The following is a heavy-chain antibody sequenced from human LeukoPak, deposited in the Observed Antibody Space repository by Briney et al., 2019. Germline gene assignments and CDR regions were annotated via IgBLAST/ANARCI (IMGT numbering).Heavy chain of an antibody. V-gene: IGHV3-33*01. CDR1: GFTFSNYG. Sequence: GGSLRLSCAASGFTFSNYGMHCVRQAPGKGLEWVAFIWYDGRNKYYADSAKGRFTISRDNSNNTLYLQMNSLRAEDTAIYYCARDFDYWGQGTLVTVSS. CDR2: IWYDGRNK. CDR3: ARDFDY. J-gene: IGHJ4*02.